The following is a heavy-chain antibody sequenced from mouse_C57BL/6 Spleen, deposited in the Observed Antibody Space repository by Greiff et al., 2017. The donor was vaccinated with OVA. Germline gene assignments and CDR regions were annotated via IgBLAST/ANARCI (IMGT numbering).Heavy chain of an antibody. Sequence: VQLQQPGAELVMPGASVKLSCKASGYTFTSYWMHWVKQRPGQGLEWIGEIDPSDGYTNYNPKFKGKSTLTVDTSSSTAYMQLSSLTSEDSAVDYCSRYDGYYDYAMDYWGQGTSVTVSS. J-gene: IGHJ4*01. CDR3: SRYDGYYDYAMDY. CDR1: GYTFTSYW. D-gene: IGHD2-3*01. CDR2: IDPSDGYT. V-gene: IGHV1-69*01.